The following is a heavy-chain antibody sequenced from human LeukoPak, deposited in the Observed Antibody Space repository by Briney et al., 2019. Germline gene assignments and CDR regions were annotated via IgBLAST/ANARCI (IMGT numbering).Heavy chain of an antibody. Sequence: SVKVSCKASGGTFSSYAISWVRQAPGQGVEWMGRIIPIFGTANYAQKFQGRVTITTDESTSTAYMELSSLRSEDTAVYYCARGAYSSGWPNWFDHWGQGTLVTVSS. J-gene: IGHJ5*02. V-gene: IGHV1-69*05. D-gene: IGHD6-19*01. CDR2: IIPIFGTA. CDR1: GGTFSSYA. CDR3: ARGAYSSGWPNWFDH.